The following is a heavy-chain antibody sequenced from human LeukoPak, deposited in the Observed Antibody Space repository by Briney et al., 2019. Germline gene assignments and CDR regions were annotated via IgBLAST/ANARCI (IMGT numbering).Heavy chain of an antibody. CDR3: AGALVEMATICAFDI. D-gene: IGHD5-24*01. J-gene: IGHJ3*02. V-gene: IGHV1-69*05. Sequence: GSSVKVSCKASGGTFSSYAISWVRQAPGQGLEWMGRIIPIFGTANYAQKFQGRVTITTDESTSTAYMELSSLRSEDTAVYYCAGALVEMATICAFDIWGQGTMVTVSS. CDR2: IIPIFGTA. CDR1: GGTFSSYA.